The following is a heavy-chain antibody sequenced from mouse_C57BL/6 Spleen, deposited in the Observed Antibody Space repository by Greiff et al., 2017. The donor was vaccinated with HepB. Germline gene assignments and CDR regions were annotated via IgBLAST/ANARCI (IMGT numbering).Heavy chain of an antibody. Sequence: VKLQQSGAELVKPGASVKISCKASGYAFSSYWMNWVKQRPGKGLEWIGQIYPGDGDTNYNGKFKGKATLTADKSSSTAYMQLSSLTSEDSAVYFCASGTAQATDAMDYWGQGTSVTVSS. J-gene: IGHJ4*01. V-gene: IGHV1-80*01. CDR2: IYPGDGDT. CDR3: ASGTAQATDAMDY. D-gene: IGHD3-2*02. CDR1: GYAFSSYW.